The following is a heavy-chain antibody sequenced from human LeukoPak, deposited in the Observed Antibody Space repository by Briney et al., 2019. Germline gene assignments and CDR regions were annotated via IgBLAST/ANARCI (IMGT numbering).Heavy chain of an antibody. CDR3: ARGRPKTGATTYYYYGMDV. V-gene: IGHV4-4*07. Sequence: SETLSLTCTVSGGSISSYYWSWIRQPAGKGLEWIGRIYTSGSTNYNPSLKSRVTMSVDTSKNQFSLKLSSVTAADTAVYYCARGRPKTGATTYYYYGMDVWGQGTTVTVSS. CDR1: GGSISSYY. D-gene: IGHD1-26*01. CDR2: IYTSGST. J-gene: IGHJ6*02.